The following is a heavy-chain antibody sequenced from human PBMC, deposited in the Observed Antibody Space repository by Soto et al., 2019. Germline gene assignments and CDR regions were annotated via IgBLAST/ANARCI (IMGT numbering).Heavy chain of an antibody. V-gene: IGHV1-18*01. CDR3: ARDPGYNYAYYGMDV. J-gene: IGHJ6*02. D-gene: IGHD5-18*01. CDR1: GYDFTSSG. Sequence: QVHLVQSGAEVKKPGASVRVSCKTSGYDFTSSGISWVRQAPGQGLEWMGWISIYNGNTNYAQKFQGRVTMTTETSTSTAIMELRSLRSDDTTVYYCARDPGYNYAYYGMDVWGQGTTVTVSS. CDR2: ISIYNGNT.